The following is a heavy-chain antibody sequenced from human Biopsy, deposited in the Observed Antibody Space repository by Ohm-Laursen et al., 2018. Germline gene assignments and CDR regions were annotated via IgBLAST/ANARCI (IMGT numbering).Heavy chain of an antibody. CDR2: INKDGSVT. CDR1: GFTFSQYW. V-gene: IGHV3-7*04. Sequence: SLRLSCAASGFTFSQYWMTWVRQSPGKGLEWVANINKDGSVTNYLDSVKGRFAVSRDNAKNSLYLQMNSLRAADTAKYYCATELLPPGVGGPWLESWGQGISVTVSS. D-gene: IGHD3-16*01. J-gene: IGHJ5*01. CDR3: ATELLPPGVGGPWLES.